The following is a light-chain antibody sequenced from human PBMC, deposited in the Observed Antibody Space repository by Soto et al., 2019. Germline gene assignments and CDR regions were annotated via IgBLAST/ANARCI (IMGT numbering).Light chain of an antibody. J-gene: IGKJ5*01. CDR1: QSISTW. CDR2: DAS. CDR3: QQYNSYSIP. V-gene: IGKV1-5*01. Sequence: QSPAPLSASLSDRFTITCRASQSISTWLAWYQQKPGKAPKLLIYDASSLETGVPSRFSGSGSGTEFTLTISSLQPDDFATYYCQQYNSYSIPFGQGALLEIK.